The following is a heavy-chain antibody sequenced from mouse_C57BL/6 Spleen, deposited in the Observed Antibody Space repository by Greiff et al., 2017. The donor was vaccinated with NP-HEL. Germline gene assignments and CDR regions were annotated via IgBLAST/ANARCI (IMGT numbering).Heavy chain of an antibody. CDR1: GYYITSDY. V-gene: IGHV3-8*01. CDR3: ARDDSSGYFDD. CDR2: ISYSGST. Sequence: DVQLQESGPGLVKPSQTLSLTCSVTGYYITSDYLNWIRKFPGHKLEYIGYISYSGSTYYNPSLNSRISITRDTSKNQYYLQLNSVTTENTATYYCARDDSSGYFDDWGKGTTLTVSS. D-gene: IGHD3-2*02. J-gene: IGHJ2*01.